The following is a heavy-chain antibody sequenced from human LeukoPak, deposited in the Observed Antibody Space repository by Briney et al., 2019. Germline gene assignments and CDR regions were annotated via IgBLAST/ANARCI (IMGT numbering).Heavy chain of an antibody. Sequence: PGRSLRLSCAASGFTFSTYGMHWVRQAPGKGLDWVAVISYDGSNKYYADSVKGRFTISRDNSKNTVYLQMSSLRAEDTAEYYCAKDRSSGYYSDAFGTWGQGTMVTVSS. V-gene: IGHV3-30*18. CDR2: ISYDGSNK. D-gene: IGHD3-22*01. CDR3: AKDRSSGYYSDAFGT. J-gene: IGHJ3*02. CDR1: GFTFSTYG.